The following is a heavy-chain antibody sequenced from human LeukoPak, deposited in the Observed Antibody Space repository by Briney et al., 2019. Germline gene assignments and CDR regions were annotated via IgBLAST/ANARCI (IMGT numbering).Heavy chain of an antibody. CDR2: LNPNSGGT. J-gene: IGHJ3*02. CDR1: GYTFTDYY. Sequence: ASEKVSCKASGYTFTDYYLHWVRQAPGQGLEWMGWLNPNSGGTNFAQNFQGRVTMTRDTSITTAYMELSTLRSGDTAVYYCARYCPTSCNAGDTFDIWGQGTVVTVSS. CDR3: ARYCPTSCNAGDTFDI. V-gene: IGHV1-2*02. D-gene: IGHD2/OR15-2a*01.